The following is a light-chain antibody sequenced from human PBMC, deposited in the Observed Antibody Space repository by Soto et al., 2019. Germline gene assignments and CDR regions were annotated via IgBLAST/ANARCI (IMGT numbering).Light chain of an antibody. CDR1: NNDVGAYNY. CDR2: DVN. Sequence: QSALTHPRSVSGSPGQSVTISCTGANNDVGAYNYVSWYQHHPGKAPKLIIFDVNKRPSGVPDRFSGSKSDNTASLTISGLQAEDEADYYCCSYSGTWMFGEGTKLTVL. J-gene: IGLJ3*02. CDR3: CSYSGTWM. V-gene: IGLV2-11*01.